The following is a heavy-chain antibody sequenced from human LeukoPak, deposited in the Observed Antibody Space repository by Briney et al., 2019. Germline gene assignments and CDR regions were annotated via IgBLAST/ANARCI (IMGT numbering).Heavy chain of an antibody. CDR1: GFTFDDYA. D-gene: IGHD2-8*02. V-gene: IGHV3-9*01. J-gene: IGHJ4*02. CDR2: ISWNSGSI. Sequence: GRSLRLSCAASGFTFDDYAMHWVRQAPGKGLEWVSGISWNSGSIGYADSVKGRFTISRDNAKKSLFLQMSSLRAEDTALYYCAKGSTGNFLTDYWGQGTLVTVSS. CDR3: AKGSTGNFLTDY.